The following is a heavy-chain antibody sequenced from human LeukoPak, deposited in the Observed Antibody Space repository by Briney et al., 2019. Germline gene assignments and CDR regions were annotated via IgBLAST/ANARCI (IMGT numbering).Heavy chain of an antibody. CDR2: MNPNSGNT. CDR3: ARGSKPITIFGVVIRSNFDY. V-gene: IGHV1-8*02. D-gene: IGHD3-3*01. J-gene: IGHJ4*02. CDR1: GYTFTSYG. Sequence: ASVKVSCKAFGYTFTSYGISWVRQATGQGLEWMGWMNPNSGNTGYAQKFQGRVTMTRNTSISTAYMELSSLRSEDTAVYYCARGSKPITIFGVVIRSNFDYWGQGTLVTVSS.